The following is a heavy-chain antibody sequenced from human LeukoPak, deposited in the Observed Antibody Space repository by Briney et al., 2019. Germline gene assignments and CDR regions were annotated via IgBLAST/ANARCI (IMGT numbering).Heavy chain of an antibody. Sequence: PGGSLRLSCAASGFTFSSYSMNWVRQAPGKGLEWVSYISYSSSTIYYADSVKGRFTISRDNSKDTLYLQMHSLRDEDTAVYYCAKRLTGNIRCFDYWGQGTLVTVSS. CDR3: AKRLTGNIRCFDY. CDR1: GFTFSSYS. CDR2: ISYSSSTI. J-gene: IGHJ4*02. D-gene: IGHD3-9*01. V-gene: IGHV3-48*02.